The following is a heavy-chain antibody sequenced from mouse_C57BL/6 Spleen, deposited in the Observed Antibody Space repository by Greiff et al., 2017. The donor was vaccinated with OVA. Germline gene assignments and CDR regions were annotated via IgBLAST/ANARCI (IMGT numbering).Heavy chain of an antibody. D-gene: IGHD2-4*01. V-gene: IGHV1-53*01. CDR2: INPSNGGT. CDR3: ARTNYDYDGFAY. CDR1: GYTFTSYW. Sequence: QVQLQQPGTELVKPGASVKLSCKASGYTFTSYWMHWVKQRPGQGLEWIGNINPSNGGTNYNEKFKGKATLTVDKSSSTAYMQLSNLTTEESAVYYGARTNYDYDGFAYWGQGTLVTVSA. J-gene: IGHJ3*01.